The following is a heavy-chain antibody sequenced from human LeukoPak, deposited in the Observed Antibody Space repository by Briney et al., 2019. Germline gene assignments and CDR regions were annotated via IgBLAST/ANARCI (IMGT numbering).Heavy chain of an antibody. D-gene: IGHD6-13*01. Sequence: GGSLRLSCAASGFTVSSNYMGWVRQAPGKGLEWVSVIYSGGSTYYADSVKGRFTISRDDSKNTLYLQMNSLRAEDTAVYYCARVGRQQLVDYWGQGTLVTVSS. J-gene: IGHJ4*02. CDR3: ARVGRQQLVDY. V-gene: IGHV3-53*01. CDR2: IYSGGST. CDR1: GFTVSSNY.